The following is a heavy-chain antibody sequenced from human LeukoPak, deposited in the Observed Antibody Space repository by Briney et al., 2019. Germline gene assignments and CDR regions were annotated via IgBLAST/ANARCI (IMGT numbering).Heavy chain of an antibody. Sequence: PSETLSLTCTVSGGSVSSGSYYWSWIRQPPGKRLEWIGYIYYPGSTNYNPSLKSRVTISVDTSKNQFSLKLSSVTAADTAAYYCAREDHEDTAMPNWGQGTLVTVSS. J-gene: IGHJ4*02. V-gene: IGHV4-61*01. CDR1: GGSVSSGSYY. CDR2: IYYPGST. D-gene: IGHD5-18*01. CDR3: AREDHEDTAMPN.